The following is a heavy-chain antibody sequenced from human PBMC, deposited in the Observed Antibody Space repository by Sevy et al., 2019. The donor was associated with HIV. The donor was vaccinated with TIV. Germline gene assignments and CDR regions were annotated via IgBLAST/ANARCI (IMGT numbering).Heavy chain of an antibody. CDR2: IKSKTDGGTT. CDR3: TTDTGISDYDFWSGRDDTFDN. D-gene: IGHD3-3*01. Sequence: GGSLRLSCAASGFTFSNAWMSWVRQAPGKGLEWVGRIKSKTDGGTTDYAAPVKGRFTISTDESKNPLYLQMNSLKTEDTAVYYCTTDTGISDYDFWSGRDDTFDNWGQGTMVTVSS. J-gene: IGHJ3*02. V-gene: IGHV3-15*01. CDR1: GFTFSNAW.